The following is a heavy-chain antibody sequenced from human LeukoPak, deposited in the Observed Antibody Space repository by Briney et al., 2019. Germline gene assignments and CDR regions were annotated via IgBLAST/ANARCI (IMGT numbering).Heavy chain of an antibody. Sequence: SETLSLTCTVSGGSISSYYWSWIRQPPGKGLEWIGYIYYSGSTNYNPPLKSRVTISVDTSKNQFSLKLRSVTAADTGVYYCARHQGWLQWEYWGQGTLVTVSS. V-gene: IGHV4-59*08. CDR3: ARHQGWLQWEY. CDR1: GGSISSYY. CDR2: IYYSGST. D-gene: IGHD5-24*01. J-gene: IGHJ4*02.